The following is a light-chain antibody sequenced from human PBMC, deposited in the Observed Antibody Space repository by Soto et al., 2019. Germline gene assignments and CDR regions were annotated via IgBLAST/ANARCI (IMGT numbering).Light chain of an antibody. Sequence: ETVMTQSPATLSVSPGERATLSCCASQSVNSNLAWYQQKLGQAPRVLIYGASTRATGIPARFSGSCSETEFILTISRLQSEYSATYYCQHSNTWPWTFGQGTKVEIK. CDR2: GAS. J-gene: IGKJ1*01. CDR1: QSVNSN. CDR3: QHSNTWPWT. V-gene: IGKV3-15*01.